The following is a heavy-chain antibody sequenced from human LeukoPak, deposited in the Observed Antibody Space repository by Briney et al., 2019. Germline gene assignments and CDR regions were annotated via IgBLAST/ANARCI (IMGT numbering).Heavy chain of an antibody. J-gene: IGHJ6*02. CDR3: ARGHGSF. Sequence: SETLSLTCSVSGGSVSSGSYYWSWIRQPPGKGLEWIGYIYYSGNTNYNPSLKSRVTISVDTSKNQFSLKLSSVTAADTAVYYCARGHGSFWGQGTTVTVSS. CDR1: GGSVSSGSYY. V-gene: IGHV4-61*01. D-gene: IGHD2-2*03. CDR2: IYYSGNT.